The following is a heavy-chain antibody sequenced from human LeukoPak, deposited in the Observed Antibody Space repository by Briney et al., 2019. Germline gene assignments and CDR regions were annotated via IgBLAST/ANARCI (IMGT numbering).Heavy chain of an antibody. CDR2: VHYLGST. J-gene: IGHJ4*02. Sequence: SETLSLSCTVSGASITSYFWTWIRQPPGKGLEVIGYVHYLGSTNYNPSLKSRVTISLDTSKNHFPLKLTSVSAADTAVYYCARQNAYLVSGPLDCWGQGALVTVSS. V-gene: IGHV4-59*01. CDR3: ARQNAYLVSGPLDC. D-gene: IGHD3-16*01. CDR1: GASITSYF.